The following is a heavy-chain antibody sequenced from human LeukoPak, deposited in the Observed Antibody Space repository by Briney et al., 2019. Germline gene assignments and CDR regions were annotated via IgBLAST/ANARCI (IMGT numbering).Heavy chain of an antibody. CDR2: INSDGSST. D-gene: IGHD3-16*01. J-gene: IGHJ4*02. CDR1: GFTFSSYW. CDR3: ARGIMITFGGSLDY. Sequence: PGGSLRLSCAASGFTFSSYWMHWVRQAPGKGLAWVSRINSDGSSTSYADSVEGRFTISRDNAKNTLYLQMNSLRAEDTAVYYCARGIMITFGGSLDYWGQGTLVTVSS. V-gene: IGHV3-74*01.